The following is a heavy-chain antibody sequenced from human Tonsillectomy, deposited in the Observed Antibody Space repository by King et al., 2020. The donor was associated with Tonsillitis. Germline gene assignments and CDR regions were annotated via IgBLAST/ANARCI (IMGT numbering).Heavy chain of an antibody. Sequence: VQLVESGGGLVQPGGSLRLSCAASGFTFSSYWMSWVRQAPGKGLEWVANINQDGSQKYYVDSVKGRFTISRDNAKNSLYLQMTTLRAEDTAVYYCARELPLPYSSGCFDYWGRGTLVSVSS. CDR2: INQDGSQK. D-gene: IGHD6-19*01. CDR1: GFTFSSYW. J-gene: IGHJ4*02. CDR3: ARELPLPYSSGCFDY. V-gene: IGHV3-7*01.